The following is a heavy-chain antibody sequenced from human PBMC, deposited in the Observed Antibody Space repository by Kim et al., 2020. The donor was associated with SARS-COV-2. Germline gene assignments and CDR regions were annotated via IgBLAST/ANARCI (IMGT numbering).Heavy chain of an antibody. CDR1: GFTFSSYW. J-gene: IGHJ4*02. CDR3: PRAPAAGHPDDY. CDR2: IKHDGSQQ. D-gene: IGHD6-13*01. V-gene: IGHV3-7*01. Sequence: GGSLRLSCAASGFTFSSYWMSWVRQAPGKGPEWVASIKHDGSQQHHAAPPNGRFPISRDPAMNSLHLPTNSPRTEDTPAHSCPRAPAAGHPDDYCGQRT.